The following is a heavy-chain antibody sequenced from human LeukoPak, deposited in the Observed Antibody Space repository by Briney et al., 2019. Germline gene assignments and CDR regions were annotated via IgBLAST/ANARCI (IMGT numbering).Heavy chain of an antibody. Sequence: PSETLSLTCTVSGGSMSSYYWSWIRQPPGKGLEGIGYIYYSGSTKYNPSLKSRVTISVDTSKNQFSLKLSSVTAADTAVYYCARGARAGHNLEPFDYWGQGTLVTVSS. D-gene: IGHD5-24*01. CDR1: GGSMSSYY. CDR2: IYYSGST. J-gene: IGHJ4*02. CDR3: ARGARAGHNLEPFDY. V-gene: IGHV4-59*08.